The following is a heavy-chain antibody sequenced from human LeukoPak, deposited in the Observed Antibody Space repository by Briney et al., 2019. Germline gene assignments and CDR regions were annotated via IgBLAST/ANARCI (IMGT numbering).Heavy chain of an antibody. V-gene: IGHV3-23*01. D-gene: IGHD3-3*01. CDR1: GFTFSSYA. CDR3: AKVGGYYDFWSGYFDY. J-gene: IGHJ4*02. Sequence: PGGSLRLSCAASGFTFSSYAMSWVHQAPGKGLEWVSAISGSGGSTYYADSVKGRFTISRDNSKNTLYLQMNSLRAEDTAVYYCAKVGGYYDFWSGYFDYWGQGTLVTVSS. CDR2: ISGSGGST.